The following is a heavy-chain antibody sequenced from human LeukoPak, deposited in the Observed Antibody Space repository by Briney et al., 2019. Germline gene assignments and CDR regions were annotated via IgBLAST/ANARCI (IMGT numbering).Heavy chain of an antibody. CDR2: IYPGDSDT. D-gene: IGHD2-2*01. CDR1: GYSFTSYW. V-gene: IGHV5-51*01. Sequence: GESLKTSCKGSGYSFTSYWIGWVRQIPGKGLEWMGIIYPGDSDTRYSPSFQVHVTISADKSISTAYLQWSSLKPSDTAMYYCARILLPAAIWYFDYWGQGTLVTVSS. J-gene: IGHJ4*02. CDR3: ARILLPAAIWYFDY.